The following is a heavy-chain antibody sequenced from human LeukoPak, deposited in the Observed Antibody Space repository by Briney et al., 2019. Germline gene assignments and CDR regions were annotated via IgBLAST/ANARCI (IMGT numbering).Heavy chain of an antibody. CDR1: GYTFTSYG. CDR3: ARDVGATNAFDI. Sequence: ASVKVSCKASGYTFTSYGISWVRQAPGQGLDWMGWISAYNGNTNYAQKLQGRVTMTTDTSTSTAYMELRSLRSDDAAVYYCARDVGATNAFDIWGQGTMVTVSS. J-gene: IGHJ3*02. D-gene: IGHD1-26*01. V-gene: IGHV1-18*01. CDR2: ISAYNGNT.